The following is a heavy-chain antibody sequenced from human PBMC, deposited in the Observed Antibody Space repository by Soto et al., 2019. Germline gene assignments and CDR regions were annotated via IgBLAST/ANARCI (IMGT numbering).Heavy chain of an antibody. CDR3: ARDLHHSPGTGAYYYYGMDV. CDR1: GYTFTSYY. CDR2: INPSGGST. J-gene: IGHJ6*02. V-gene: IGHV1-46*01. Sequence: QVQLVQSGAEVKKPGASVKVSCKASGYTFTSYYMHWVRQAPGQGLEWMGIINPSGGSTSYAQKFQGRVTMTRDTATGTGHMELSSLRSEDTAVYFCARDLHHSPGTGAYYYYGMDVWGQGTTVTVSS. D-gene: IGHD1-1*01.